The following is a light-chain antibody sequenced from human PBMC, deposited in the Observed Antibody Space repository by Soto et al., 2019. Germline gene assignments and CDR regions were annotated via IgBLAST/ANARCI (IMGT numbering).Light chain of an antibody. CDR1: SSDIGRYNM. Sequence: QSALTQPASVSRSPGQSITIACAGTSSDIGRYNMVSWYQQHPGKVPKLLIYDVSIRPSGVFDRFSGSRSGNTASLTISGLQPEDEADYYCTSYTSKNTHVFGSGTKVTVL. CDR2: DVS. V-gene: IGLV2-14*02. J-gene: IGLJ1*01. CDR3: TSYTSKNTHV.